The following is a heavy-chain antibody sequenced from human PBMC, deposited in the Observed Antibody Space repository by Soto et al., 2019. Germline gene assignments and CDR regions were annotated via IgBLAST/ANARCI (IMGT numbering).Heavy chain of an antibody. CDR3: ARAHYGSGSYPYYYYYGMDV. Sequence: QVQLVESGGGVVQPGRSLRLSCAASGFTFSSYAMHWVRQAPGKGLEWVAVISYDGSNKYYADSVKGRFTISRDNSKNTLYLQMNSLRAEDTAVYYCARAHYGSGSYPYYYYYGMDVWGQGTTVTVSS. CDR1: GFTFSSYA. D-gene: IGHD3-10*01. CDR2: ISYDGSNK. V-gene: IGHV3-30-3*01. J-gene: IGHJ6*02.